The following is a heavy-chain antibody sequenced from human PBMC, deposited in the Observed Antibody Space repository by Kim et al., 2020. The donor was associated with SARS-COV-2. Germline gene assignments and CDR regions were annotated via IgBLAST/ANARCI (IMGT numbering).Heavy chain of an antibody. J-gene: IGHJ4*02. CDR1: GFTFSSYA. D-gene: IGHD4-17*01. Sequence: GGSLRLSCAASGFTFSSYAMSWVRQAPGKGLEWVSVIYSGGSSTYYADSVKGRFTISRDNSKNPLYLQMNSLRAEDTAVYYCAKTPIDYGDYSIDYWGQGTLVTVSS. CDR2: IYSGGSST. V-gene: IGHV3-23*03. CDR3: AKTPIDYGDYSIDY.